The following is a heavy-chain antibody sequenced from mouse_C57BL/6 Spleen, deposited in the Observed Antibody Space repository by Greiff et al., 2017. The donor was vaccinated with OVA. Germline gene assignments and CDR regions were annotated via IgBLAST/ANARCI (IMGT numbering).Heavy chain of an antibody. CDR2: IDPANGNT. Sequence: EVKLVESVAELVRPGASVKLSCTASGFNIKNTYMHWVKQRPEQGLEWIGRIDPANGNTKYAPKFQGKATITADTSSNTAYLQLSSLTSEDTAIYYCARKNYGSRYYFDYWGQGTTLTVSS. CDR1: GFNIKNTY. D-gene: IGHD1-1*01. V-gene: IGHV14-3*01. J-gene: IGHJ2*01. CDR3: ARKNYGSRYYFDY.